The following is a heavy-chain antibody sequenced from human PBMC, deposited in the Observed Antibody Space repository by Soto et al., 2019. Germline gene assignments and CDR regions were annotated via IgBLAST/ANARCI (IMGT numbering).Heavy chain of an antibody. D-gene: IGHD6-6*01. CDR3: ARKYRDGYDY. J-gene: IGHJ4*02. CDR2: IYYSGNT. Sequence: QVQLQESGPGLVKPSQTLSLTCTVSGGSISNGDYYWNWIRQPPGKGLEWIGSIYYSGNTYYNPSLKSRVTISVDTSKNQFSLKRSSVTAADTAVYYCARKYRDGYDYWGQGTLVTVSS. V-gene: IGHV4-30-4*01. CDR1: GGSISNGDYY.